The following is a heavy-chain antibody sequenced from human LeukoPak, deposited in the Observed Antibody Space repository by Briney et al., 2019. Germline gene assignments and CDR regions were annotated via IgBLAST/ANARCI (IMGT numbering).Heavy chain of an antibody. J-gene: IGHJ4*02. V-gene: IGHV7-4-1*02. Sequence: GASVKVSCKASGYTFTSYAMNWVRQAPGQGLEWMGWINTNTGNPTYAQGFTGRFVFSLDTSVSTAYLQISSLKAEDTAVYYCARDYEMATIRIAYNIKSFFDYWGQGTLVTVSS. D-gene: IGHD5-24*01. CDR1: GYTFTSYA. CDR2: INTNTGNP. CDR3: ARDYEMATIRIAYNIKSFFDY.